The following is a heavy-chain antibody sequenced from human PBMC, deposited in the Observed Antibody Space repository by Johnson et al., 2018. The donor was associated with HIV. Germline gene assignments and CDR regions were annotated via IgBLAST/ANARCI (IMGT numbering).Heavy chain of an antibody. D-gene: IGHD2-21*02. Sequence: VQLVESGGGLVQPGGSLRLSCAASGFTFSKYWMHWVHQAPGKGLVWVSRINSDGTNTTYADSVKGRFTISRDNARNTLFLQRHSLRAEDTAVYYCASAYTANIWGQGTKVTVSS. CDR1: GFTFSKYW. CDR3: ASAYTANI. CDR2: INSDGTNT. J-gene: IGHJ3*02. V-gene: IGHV3-74*01.